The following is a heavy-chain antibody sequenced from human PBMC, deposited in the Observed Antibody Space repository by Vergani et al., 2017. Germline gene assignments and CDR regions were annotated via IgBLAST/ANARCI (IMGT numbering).Heavy chain of an antibody. Sequence: QVQLQESGPGLVKPSETLSLTCTVSGGSVSSGSYYWSWIRQPPGKGLEWIGYIYYSGSTNYNPSLKSRVTISVDTSKNQFSRKLSSVTAADTAVYYCARGFTDYYGSGSYPFYFDYWGQGTLVTVSS. CDR3: ARGFTDYYGSGSYPFYFDY. CDR1: GGSVSSGSYY. CDR2: IYYSGST. D-gene: IGHD3-10*01. V-gene: IGHV4-61*01. J-gene: IGHJ4*02.